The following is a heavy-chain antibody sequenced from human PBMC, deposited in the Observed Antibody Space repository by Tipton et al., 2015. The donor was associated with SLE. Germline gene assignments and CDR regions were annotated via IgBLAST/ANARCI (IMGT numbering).Heavy chain of an antibody. CDR1: GFTLSNYW. CDR2: IKEDGSET. CDR3: ARDWGSGGSH. D-gene: IGHD1-26*01. V-gene: IGHV3-7*01. J-gene: IGHJ4*02. Sequence: GSLRLSCAASGFTLSNYWMNWVRQAPGKGLQWVGQIKEDGSETYYVGSVKGRFTISRDNVKNSLYLEMNSLRAEDSGVYYCARDWGSGGSHWGQGMLVAVPS.